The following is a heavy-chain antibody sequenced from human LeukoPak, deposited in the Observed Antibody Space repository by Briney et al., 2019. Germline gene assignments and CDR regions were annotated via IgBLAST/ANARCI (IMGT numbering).Heavy chain of an antibody. D-gene: IGHD3-9*01. CDR1: GASVSDSLSY. J-gene: IGHJ4*02. V-gene: IGHV4-39*01. CDR3: ARLTKGRYFDYIFAF. CDR2: VYYTGST. Sequence: SETLSLTCTVSGASVSDSLSYWGWVRPPPGKGLEWVANVYYTGSTYYNPSLKSRVTMSVDISKNQFSLKMTSVTAADTAIYHCARLTKGRYFDYIFAFWGQGILVTVSS.